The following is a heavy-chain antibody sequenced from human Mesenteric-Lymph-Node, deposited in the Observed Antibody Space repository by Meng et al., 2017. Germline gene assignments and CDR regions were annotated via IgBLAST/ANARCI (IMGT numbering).Heavy chain of an antibody. CDR2: INSDGRNT. D-gene: IGHD2-21*02. CDR3: ASVQVVVTGFDP. J-gene: IGHJ5*02. Sequence: EVQLVESGGVLVQPGWALRHSCAASAFTFSRYWMNWVRQAPGEGLVWVSRINSDGRNTSYADSVKGRFTISSDSAKNTLYLQMNSLRAEDTAEYYGASVQVVVTGFDPWGQGTLVTVSS. V-gene: IGHV3-74*01. CDR1: AFTFSRYW.